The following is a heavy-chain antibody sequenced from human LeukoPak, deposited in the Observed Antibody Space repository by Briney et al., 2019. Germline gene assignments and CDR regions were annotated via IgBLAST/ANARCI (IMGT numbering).Heavy chain of an antibody. CDR3: AKDRLRWFFDY. J-gene: IGHJ4*02. D-gene: IGHD4-23*01. Sequence: GGSLRLSWAASGFTFSSYAMSWVRQAPGKGLEWVSAISGSGGNTYYADSVKGRFTISRDNSKNTLYLQMNSLRAEDTAVYYCAKDRLRWFFDYWGQGTLVTVSS. CDR1: GFTFSSYA. CDR2: ISGSGGNT. V-gene: IGHV3-23*01.